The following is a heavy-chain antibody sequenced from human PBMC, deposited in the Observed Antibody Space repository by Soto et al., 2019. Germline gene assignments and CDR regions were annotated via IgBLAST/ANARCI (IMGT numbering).Heavy chain of an antibody. Sequence: GESLKISCKGSGYSFTSYWIGWVRQMPGKGLEWMGIIYPGDSDTRYSPYFQGQVTISADKSLSTAYLKWSSLKASDNDMYYCASGRLAYCGGDCYQPPSYWGQGTLVTVSS. V-gene: IGHV5-51*01. CDR2: IYPGDSDT. CDR3: ASGRLAYCGGDCYQPPSY. J-gene: IGHJ4*02. D-gene: IGHD2-21*02. CDR1: GYSFTSYW.